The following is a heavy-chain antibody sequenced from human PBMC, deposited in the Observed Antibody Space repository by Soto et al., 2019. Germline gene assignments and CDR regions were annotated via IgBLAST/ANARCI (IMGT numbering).Heavy chain of an antibody. CDR1: GFTFSNYW. CDR2: VNGDGSTT. D-gene: IGHD6-6*01. Sequence: EVQLVESGGGLVQPGGSLRLSCAASGFTFSNYWMHWVRQAPGKGLVWVSRVNGDGSTTNYADSVKGRFTISRDNAKNPLYLQMNSLRAEDTAVDYCARGSNPFDYWGQGTLVTVSS. V-gene: IGHV3-74*01. CDR3: ARGSNPFDY. J-gene: IGHJ4*02.